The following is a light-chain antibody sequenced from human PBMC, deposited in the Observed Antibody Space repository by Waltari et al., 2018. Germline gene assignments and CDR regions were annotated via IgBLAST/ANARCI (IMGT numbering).Light chain of an antibody. Sequence: EILMTQSPVALSVSAGERASLSCRASQNVSDNLAWYQQRPGQAPALLIYGVSIRAPGVPDRFSGDGSATQFTLTINNLQSSDSAVYYCQQYMNWPPGYTFGQGTKVEIK. J-gene: IGKJ2*01. V-gene: IGKV3-15*01. CDR2: GVS. CDR3: QQYMNWPPGYT. CDR1: QNVSDN.